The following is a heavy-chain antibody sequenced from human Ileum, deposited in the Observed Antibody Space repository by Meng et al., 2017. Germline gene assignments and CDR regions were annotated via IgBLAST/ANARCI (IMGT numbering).Heavy chain of an antibody. CDR1: GFTFSSYE. Sequence: GESLKISCAASGFTFSSYEMNWVRQAPGKGLEWVSYISSSGSTIHYADSVKGRFTISRDNAKNSLYLQMNSLRVEDTAIYYCGREWELRYWGQGTRVTGYS. D-gene: IGHD1-26*01. V-gene: IGHV3-48*03. J-gene: IGHJ4*02. CDR2: ISSSGSTI. CDR3: GREWELRY.